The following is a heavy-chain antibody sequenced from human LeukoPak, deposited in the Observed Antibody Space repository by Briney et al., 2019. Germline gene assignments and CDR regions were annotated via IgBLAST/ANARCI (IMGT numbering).Heavy chain of an antibody. Sequence: SETLSLTCTVSGGSISSYYWSWIRQPPGKGLEWIGYIYYSGSTNYNPSLKSRVTISVDTSKNQFSLKLSSVTAADTAVYYCARVVYDYVWGSYRRAFDYWGQGTLVTVSS. J-gene: IGHJ4*02. CDR2: IYYSGST. CDR3: ARVVYDYVWGSYRRAFDY. CDR1: GGSISSYY. D-gene: IGHD3-16*02. V-gene: IGHV4-59*12.